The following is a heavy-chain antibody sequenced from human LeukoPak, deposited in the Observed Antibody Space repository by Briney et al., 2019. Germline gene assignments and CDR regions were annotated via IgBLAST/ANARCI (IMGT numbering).Heavy chain of an antibody. D-gene: IGHD3-9*01. CDR3: ARGPGTIFRH. V-gene: IGHV4-34*01. J-gene: IGHJ3*01. CDR1: GGSFSGYY. CDR2: INHSGST. Sequence: PSETLSLTCAVYGGSFSGYYWSWIRQPPGKGLEWIGEINHSGSTNYNPSLKSRVTISVDTSKNQFSLKLSSVTAADTAVYYCARGPGTIFRHWGQGTMVTVSS.